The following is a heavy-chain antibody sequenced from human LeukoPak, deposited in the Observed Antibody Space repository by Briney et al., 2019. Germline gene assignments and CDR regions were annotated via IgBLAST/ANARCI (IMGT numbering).Heavy chain of an antibody. Sequence: ASVKVSCKASGGTFRSYAISWVRQAPGQGLEGMGRIIPIFGTAKYAQKFQGRVTITTDESTSTAYVELSSLTSEDTAVYYCARAPSYSSNWYDYWGRGTLVTVSS. D-gene: IGHD6-19*01. J-gene: IGHJ5*01. CDR1: GGTFRSYA. V-gene: IGHV1-69*05. CDR2: IIPIFGTA. CDR3: ARAPSYSSNWYDY.